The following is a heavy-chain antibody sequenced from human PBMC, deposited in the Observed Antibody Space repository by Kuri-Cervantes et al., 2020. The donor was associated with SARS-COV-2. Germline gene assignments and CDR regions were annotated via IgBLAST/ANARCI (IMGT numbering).Heavy chain of an antibody. Sequence: GESLKISCAASGFTFSSYSMNWVRQAPGKGLEWVSSISSSSSYIYYADSVKGRFTISRDNAKNSLYLQMNSLRAGDTAVYYCARVEWYNWNLFDAFDIWGQGTMVTVSS. J-gene: IGHJ3*02. V-gene: IGHV3-21*01. CDR3: ARVEWYNWNLFDAFDI. CDR2: ISSSSSYI. CDR1: GFTFSSYS. D-gene: IGHD1-20*01.